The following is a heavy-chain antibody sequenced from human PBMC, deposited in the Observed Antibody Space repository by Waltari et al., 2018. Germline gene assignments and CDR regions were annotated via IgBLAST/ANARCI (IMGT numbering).Heavy chain of an antibody. CDR3: ARERSSSSPTGFDY. V-gene: IGHV3-7*01. CDR2: IKQDGSEK. Sequence: EVQLVESGGGLVQPGGSLRLSCAASGFTFSSYWMSWVRQAPGKGLEWVANIKQDGSEKYYVDSVKGRFTISRDNAKNSLYLQMNSLRAEDTAVYYCARERSSSSPTGFDYWGQGTLVTVSS. J-gene: IGHJ4*02. D-gene: IGHD6-6*01. CDR1: GFTFSSYW.